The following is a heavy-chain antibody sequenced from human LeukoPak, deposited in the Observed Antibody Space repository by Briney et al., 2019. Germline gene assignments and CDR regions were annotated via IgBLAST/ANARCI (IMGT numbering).Heavy chain of an antibody. CDR3: AKAVVRGVIIDYYYYGMDV. Sequence: PGRSLRLSCAASGFTFSSYAMSWVRQAPGKGLEWVSAISGSGGSTYYADSVKGRFTISRDNSKNTLYLQMNSLRAEDTAVYYCAKAVVRGVIIDYYYYGMDVWGQGTTVTVSS. V-gene: IGHV3-23*01. J-gene: IGHJ6*02. D-gene: IGHD3-10*01. CDR2: ISGSGGST. CDR1: GFTFSSYA.